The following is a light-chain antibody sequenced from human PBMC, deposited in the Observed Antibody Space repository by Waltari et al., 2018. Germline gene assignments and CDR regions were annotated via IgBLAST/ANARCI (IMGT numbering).Light chain of an antibody. V-gene: IGKV1-27*01. CDR3: QYGET. CDR1: QDISHK. J-gene: IGKJ1*01. Sequence: DIWMTQSPSSLSAAVGDRVTITCRASQDISHKFAWYQQKPGKVPRLLIYFASTLQSGVPSRFSGSGSGAEFTLTISSLQPEDVATYYCQYGETFGQGTQVEI. CDR2: FAS.